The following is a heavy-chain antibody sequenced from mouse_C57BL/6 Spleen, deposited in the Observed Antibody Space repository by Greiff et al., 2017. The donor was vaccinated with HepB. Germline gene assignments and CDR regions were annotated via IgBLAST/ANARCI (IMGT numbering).Heavy chain of an antibody. Sequence: VQLQQPGAELVRPGSSVKLSCKASGYTFTSYWMHWVKQRPIQGLEWIGNIDPSDSETHYNQKFKDKATLTVDKSSSTAYMQLSSLTSEDSAVYYCARGAIYYYGSSYNYFDYWGQGTTLTVSS. V-gene: IGHV1-52*01. CDR2: IDPSDSET. D-gene: IGHD1-1*01. J-gene: IGHJ2*01. CDR3: ARGAIYYYGSSYNYFDY. CDR1: GYTFTSYW.